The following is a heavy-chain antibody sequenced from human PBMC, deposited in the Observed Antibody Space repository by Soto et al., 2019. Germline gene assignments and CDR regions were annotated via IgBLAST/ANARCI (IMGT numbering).Heavy chain of an antibody. CDR1: GGTFSSYA. V-gene: IGHV1-69*01. CDR3: ARGGGVGWDIVLMVYAPSYYYYYYGMDV. CDR2: IIPIFGTA. J-gene: IGHJ6*02. Sequence: QVQLVQSGAEVKKPGSSVKVSCKASGGTFSSYAISWVRQAPGQGLEWMGGIIPIFGTANYAQKFQGRVTVPPEDPTGTAYRELSGLGCRDTAVYSSARGGGVGWDIVLMVYAPSYYYYYYGMDVWGQGTTVTVSS. D-gene: IGHD2-8*01.